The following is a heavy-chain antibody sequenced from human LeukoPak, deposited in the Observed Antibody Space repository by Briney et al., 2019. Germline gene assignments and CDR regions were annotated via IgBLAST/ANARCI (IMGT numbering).Heavy chain of an antibody. D-gene: IGHD3-22*01. CDR1: SGSLSVYY. CDR3: ARDFDSNRFWPN. Sequence: SETLSLTCAVYSGSLSVYYGSWIRQPPGKGLEWIGAINHRGSTNYNPSLTSRVTISVDTSKNQFSLKLSSVTAADTAVYYCARDFDSNRFWPNWGQGTLVTVSS. CDR2: INHRGST. V-gene: IGHV4-34*01. J-gene: IGHJ4*02.